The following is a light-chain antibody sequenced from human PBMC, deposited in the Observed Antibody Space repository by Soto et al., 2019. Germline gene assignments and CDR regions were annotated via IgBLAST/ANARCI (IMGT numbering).Light chain of an antibody. Sequence: QSALTQPASVSGSLGQSITLSCTGSGGDIGAYNYVSWYQQHPGKAPKLIVYGVTHRPSGVSSRFSASKSAYTASLTISALQAEDEADYYCQSSDSRLSGSDVFGTGTKLTVL. CDR3: QSSDSRLSGSDV. J-gene: IGLJ1*01. CDR1: GGDIGAYNY. V-gene: IGLV2-14*01. CDR2: GVT.